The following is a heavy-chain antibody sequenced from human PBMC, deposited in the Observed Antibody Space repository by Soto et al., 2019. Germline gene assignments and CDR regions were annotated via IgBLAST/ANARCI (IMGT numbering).Heavy chain of an antibody. Sequence: SETLSLTCTVSGTSITRKNYYWGWIRQPPGKGLEWIASMYYSGNTNYSPSFQGHVTISADKSISTAYLQWSSLKASDTAMYYCARLDILTGYVPRYYFDYWGQGTLVTVSS. CDR3: ARLDILTGYVPRYYFDY. D-gene: IGHD3-9*01. V-gene: IGHV4-39*07. CDR1: GTSITRKNYY. CDR2: MYYSGNT. J-gene: IGHJ4*02.